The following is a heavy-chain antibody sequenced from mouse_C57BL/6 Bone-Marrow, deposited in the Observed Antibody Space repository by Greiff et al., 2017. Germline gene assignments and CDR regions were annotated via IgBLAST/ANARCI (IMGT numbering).Heavy chain of an antibody. CDR1: GYTFTSYG. D-gene: IGHD1-1*01. J-gene: IGHJ3*01. CDR3: ARSLLVLAD. V-gene: IGHV1-81*01. CDR2: IYPRSGNT. Sequence: VQLQQSGAELARPGASVKLSCKASGYTFTSYGISWVKQRTGQGLEWIGEIYPRSGNTYYNEKFKGKATLTADKSSSTAYMELRRLTSEDSAVYVCARSLLVLADGGQGTVVTVSA.